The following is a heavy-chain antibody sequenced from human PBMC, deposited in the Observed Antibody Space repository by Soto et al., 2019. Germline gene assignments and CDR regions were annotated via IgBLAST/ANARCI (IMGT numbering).Heavy chain of an antibody. Sequence: LRLSCAASGFTFDDYAMHWVRQAPGKGLEWVSGISWNSGSIGYADSVKGRFTISRDNAKNSLYLQMNSLRAEDTALYYCATSLVAATLGGYFDYWGQGTLVTVSS. CDR1: GFTFDDYA. CDR3: ATSLVAATLGGYFDY. CDR2: ISWNSGSI. J-gene: IGHJ4*02. D-gene: IGHD2-15*01. V-gene: IGHV3-9*01.